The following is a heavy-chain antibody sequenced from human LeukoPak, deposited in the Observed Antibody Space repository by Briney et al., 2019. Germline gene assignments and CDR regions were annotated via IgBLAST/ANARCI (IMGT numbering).Heavy chain of an antibody. CDR2: INPNSGGT. CDR3: ARASGYSGDEAGYYFDY. J-gene: IGHJ4*02. Sequence: ASVKVSCKASGYTFTGYYMHWVRQAPGQGLEWMGWINPNSGGTNYAQKFQGRVTITADKSTSTAYMELSSLRSEDTAVYYCARASGYSGDEAGYYFDYWGQGTLVTVSS. V-gene: IGHV1-2*02. CDR1: GYTFTGYY. D-gene: IGHD5-12*01.